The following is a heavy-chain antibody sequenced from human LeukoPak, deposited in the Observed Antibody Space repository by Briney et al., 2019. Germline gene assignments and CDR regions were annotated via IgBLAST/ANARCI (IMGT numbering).Heavy chain of an antibody. Sequence: SETLSLTCTVAGGTFSNYYWSWIRQPAGKGLEWIGRIYTSGSTNYNPSVKSRVTMSVDTSNNQFSLKLTSVTAADTAVYYCARQPPQYYGMDVWGQGTTVTVSS. CDR3: ARQPPQYYGMDV. D-gene: IGHD1-14*01. V-gene: IGHV4-4*07. CDR1: GGTFSNYY. J-gene: IGHJ6*02. CDR2: IYTSGST.